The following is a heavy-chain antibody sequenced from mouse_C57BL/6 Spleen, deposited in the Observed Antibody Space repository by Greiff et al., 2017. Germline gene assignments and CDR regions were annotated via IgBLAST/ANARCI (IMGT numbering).Heavy chain of an antibody. CDR2: INPNNGGT. CDR1: GYTFTDYY. J-gene: IGHJ2*01. V-gene: IGHV1-26*01. Sequence: VQLQQSGPELVKPGASVKISCKASGYTFTDYYMNWVKQSHGKSLEWIGDINPNNGGTSYNQKFKGKATLTVDKSSSTAYMELRSLTSEDSAVYYCASYYGSSHYFDYWGQGTTLTVSS. CDR3: ASYYGSSHYFDY. D-gene: IGHD1-1*01.